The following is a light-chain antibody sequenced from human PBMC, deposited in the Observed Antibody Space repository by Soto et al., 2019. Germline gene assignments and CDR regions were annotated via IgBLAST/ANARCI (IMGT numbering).Light chain of an antibody. CDR3: QSYDSSNQGV. V-gene: IGLV6-57*04. Sequence: NFMLTQPHSVSESPGKTVTISCTPSSGSIASNYVQWYQQRPGSAPTTVIYEDNQRPSGVPDRFSGSIDSSSNSASLTISGLKTEDEADYYCQSYDSSNQGVFGGGTKVTVL. J-gene: IGLJ2*01. CDR2: EDN. CDR1: SGSIASNY.